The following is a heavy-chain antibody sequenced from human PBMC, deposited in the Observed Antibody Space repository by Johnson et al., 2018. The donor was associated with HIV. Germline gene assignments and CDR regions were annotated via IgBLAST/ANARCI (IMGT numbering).Heavy chain of an antibody. CDR1: GFTFSNAW. CDR3: AKIKSWELLGAFDI. J-gene: IGHJ3*02. D-gene: IGHD1-26*01. Sequence: VQLVESGGGLVKPGGSLRLSCAASGFTFSNAWMSWVRQAPGKGLEWVSAISGSGGSTYYADSVKGRFTISRDNSKNTLYLQMNSLRAEDTAVYYCAKIKSWELLGAFDIWGQGTMVTVSS. CDR2: ISGSGGST. V-gene: IGHV3-23*04.